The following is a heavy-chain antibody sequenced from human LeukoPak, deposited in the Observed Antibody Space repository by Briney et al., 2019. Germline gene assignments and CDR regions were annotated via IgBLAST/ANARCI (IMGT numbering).Heavy chain of an antibody. Sequence: GGSLRLSCAASGFTFSSYAMSWVRQAPGKGLEWVSAISGSGSSTYYADSVKGRFTISRDNAKNSLYLQMNSLRAEDTAVYYCAREKYSGYVHFWGQGTLVTVSS. CDR1: GFTFSSYA. D-gene: IGHD5-12*01. CDR3: AREKYSGYVHF. CDR2: ISGSGSST. J-gene: IGHJ4*02. V-gene: IGHV3-23*01.